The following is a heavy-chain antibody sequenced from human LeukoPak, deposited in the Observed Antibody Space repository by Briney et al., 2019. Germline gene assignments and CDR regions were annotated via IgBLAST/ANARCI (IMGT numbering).Heavy chain of an antibody. CDR1: GGTFSSYA. D-gene: IGHD2-15*01. Sequence: SVKVSCKASGGTFSSYAISWVRQAPGQGLEWMGRIIPILGIANYAQKFQGRVTITADKSTSTAYMELSSLRSEDTAVYYCARLGNLGYCSGGSCYSVYRGQGTLVTVSS. V-gene: IGHV1-69*04. CDR3: ARLGNLGYCSGGSCYSVY. CDR2: IIPILGIA. J-gene: IGHJ4*02.